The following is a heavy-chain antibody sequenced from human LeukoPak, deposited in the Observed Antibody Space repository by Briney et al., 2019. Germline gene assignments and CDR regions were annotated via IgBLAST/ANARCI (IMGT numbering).Heavy chain of an antibody. Sequence: SETLSLTCTVSGGSISSYYWSWIRQPPGEGLEWIGYIYYSGSTNYNPSLKSRVTISVDTSKNQFSLKLSSVTAADTAVYYCAREIVGATQYYFDYWGQGTLVTVSS. V-gene: IGHV4-59*01. CDR3: AREIVGATQYYFDY. CDR2: IYYSGST. CDR1: GGSISSYY. J-gene: IGHJ4*02. D-gene: IGHD1-26*01.